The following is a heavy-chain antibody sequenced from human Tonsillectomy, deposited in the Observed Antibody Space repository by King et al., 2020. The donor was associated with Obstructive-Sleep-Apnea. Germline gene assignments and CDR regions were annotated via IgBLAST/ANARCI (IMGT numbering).Heavy chain of an antibody. J-gene: IGHJ5*02. CDR3: ARAGSSSPVLA. CDR2: MNPNSGNT. CDR1: GYTFTSYD. V-gene: IGHV1-8*01. D-gene: IGHD6-13*01. Sequence: QLVQSGAEVKKPGASVKVSCKASGYTFTSYDINWVRQATGQGLEWLGWMNPNSGNTGYAQKFQGRVTMTRDTSISTVYMELSSLSAEDTAVYYCARAGSSSPVLAWGQGTLVTVSS.